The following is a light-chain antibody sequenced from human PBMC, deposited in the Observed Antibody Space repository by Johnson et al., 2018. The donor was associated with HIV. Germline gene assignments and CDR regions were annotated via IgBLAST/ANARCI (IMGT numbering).Light chain of an antibody. CDR1: SSNIGNNY. CDR3: GTWDSSLGAFYG. J-gene: IGLJ1*01. Sequence: QSVLTQSPSVSAAPGQKVTISCSGSSSNIGNNYVSWYQQLPGTAPKLLIYENNKRPSGIPDRFSGSKSGTSATLGITGLQTGAEADYYCGTWDSSLGAFYGVGTGTKVTVL. V-gene: IGLV1-51*02. CDR2: ENN.